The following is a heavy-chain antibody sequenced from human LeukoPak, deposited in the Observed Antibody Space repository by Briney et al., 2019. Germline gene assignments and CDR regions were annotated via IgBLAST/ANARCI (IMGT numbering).Heavy chain of an antibody. Sequence: RSSETLSFTCMVSGGSISSYYWSWIRQPPGKGLEWIGYIYNSGRTNYNPSLKSRVTISVDTSKNQFSLKLSSVTAADTAVYYCARYDSGNSNDAFNIWGQGTMVTVSS. V-gene: IGHV4-59*01. CDR1: GGSISSYY. D-gene: IGHD4-23*01. J-gene: IGHJ3*02. CDR3: ARYDSGNSNDAFNI. CDR2: IYNSGRT.